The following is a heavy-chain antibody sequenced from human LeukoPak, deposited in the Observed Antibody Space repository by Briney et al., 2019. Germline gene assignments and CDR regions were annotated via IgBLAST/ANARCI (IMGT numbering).Heavy chain of an antibody. CDR3: ARDPGNGSGWEFDS. CDR1: GSSVITDYY. CDR2: IYHSGKT. J-gene: IGHJ4*02. V-gene: IGHV4-38-2*02. D-gene: IGHD6-25*01. Sequence: PSETLSLTCTVSGSSVITDYYWGWIRQPPGKGLEWIGSIYHSGKTFYNPSLKSRLTISVDTSKNQFSLKLTSVTAADTAVYYCARDPGNGSGWEFDSWGQGTLVTVSS.